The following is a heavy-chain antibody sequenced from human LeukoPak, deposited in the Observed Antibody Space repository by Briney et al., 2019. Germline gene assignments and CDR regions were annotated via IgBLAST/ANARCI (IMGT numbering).Heavy chain of an antibody. CDR1: GGSISSYY. CDR3: AIETGSIDY. Sequence: SETLSLTCTVSGGSISSYYWSWIRQPPGKGLEWIGYIYYSGSTNYNPSLKSRVTISVDTSKNQFSLKLSSVTAADTAVDYCAIETGSIDYWGQGTLVTVSS. V-gene: IGHV4-59*01. CDR2: IYYSGST. J-gene: IGHJ4*02.